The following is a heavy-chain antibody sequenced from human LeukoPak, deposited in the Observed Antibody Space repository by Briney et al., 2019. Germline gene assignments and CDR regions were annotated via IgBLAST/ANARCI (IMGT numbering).Heavy chain of an antibody. Sequence: ASVKVSCKASGGTFSSYAISWVRQAPGQGLEWMGGIIPIFGTANYAQKFQGRVTITADESTSTAYKELSSLRSEDTAVYYCASPALTTVTTSSRLDYWGQGTLVTVSS. CDR2: IIPIFGTA. CDR3: ASPALTTVTTSSRLDY. V-gene: IGHV1-69*13. J-gene: IGHJ4*02. CDR1: GGTFSSYA. D-gene: IGHD4-11*01.